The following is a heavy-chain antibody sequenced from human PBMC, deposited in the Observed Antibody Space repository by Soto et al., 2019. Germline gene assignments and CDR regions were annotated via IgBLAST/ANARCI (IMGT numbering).Heavy chain of an antibody. Sequence: SETLSLTCSVSGDSITNNKWWSWVRQPPGKGLEWIGEMHHSGSIHYNAPLKSRATISVDKSRNQFSLQLTSVTAAATAVYYCARLGGYSQSLAPWGKGTLVTVSS. CDR1: GDSITNNKW. J-gene: IGHJ5*02. D-gene: IGHD3-22*01. V-gene: IGHV4-4*02. CDR3: ARLGGYSQSLAP. CDR2: MHHSGSI.